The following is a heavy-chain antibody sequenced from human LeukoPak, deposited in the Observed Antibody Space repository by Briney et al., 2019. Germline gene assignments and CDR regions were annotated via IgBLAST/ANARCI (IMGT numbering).Heavy chain of an antibody. V-gene: IGHV3-21*01. D-gene: IGHD6-13*01. Sequence: GGSLRLSCAASGFTFSSYSMNWVRQAPGKGLEWVSSISRSSSFIYYADSVKGRFTISRDNAKNSLYLQMNSLRAEDTAVYYCARVAEAAAFDSWGQGTLVTVSS. J-gene: IGHJ4*02. CDR3: ARVAEAAAFDS. CDR1: GFTFSSYS. CDR2: ISRSSSFI.